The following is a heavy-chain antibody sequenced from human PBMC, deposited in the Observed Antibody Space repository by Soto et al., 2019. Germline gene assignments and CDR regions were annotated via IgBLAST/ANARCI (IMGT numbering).Heavy chain of an antibody. Sequence: GGSLRLSCAASGFTFSSYGMHWVRQAPGKGLEWVAVISYDGSNKYYADSVKGRFTISRDNSKNTLYLQMNSLKTEDTAVYYCTSEVSATRASGLDVWGQGTTVTVSS. J-gene: IGHJ6*02. V-gene: IGHV3-30*03. D-gene: IGHD2-15*01. CDR1: GFTFSSYG. CDR2: ISYDGSNK. CDR3: TSEVSATRASGLDV.